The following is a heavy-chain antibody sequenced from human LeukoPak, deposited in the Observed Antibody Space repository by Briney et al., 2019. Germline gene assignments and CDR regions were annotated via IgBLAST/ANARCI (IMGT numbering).Heavy chain of an antibody. CDR2: ISYDGSNK. CDR3: ARATTAMVAGDAFDI. D-gene: IGHD5-18*01. Sequence: GGSLRLSCAASGFTLSSYAMHWVRQAPGKGLEWVAVISYDGSNKYYADSVKGRFTISRDNSKNTLYLQMNSLRAEDAAVYYCARATTAMVAGDAFDIWGQGTMVTVSS. J-gene: IGHJ3*02. V-gene: IGHV3-30*01. CDR1: GFTLSSYA.